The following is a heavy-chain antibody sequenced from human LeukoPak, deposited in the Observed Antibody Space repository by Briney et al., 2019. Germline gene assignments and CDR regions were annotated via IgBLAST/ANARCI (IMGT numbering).Heavy chain of an antibody. D-gene: IGHD2-21*02. J-gene: IGHJ4*02. CDR2: INPSGGST. CDR3: ARGLCGGDCYSDY. V-gene: IGHV1-46*01. Sequence: RASVKVSCKASGGTFSSYTISWVRQAPGQGLEWMGIINPSGGSTSYAQKFQGRVTMTRDTSTSTVYMELSSLRSEDTAVYYCARGLCGGDCYSDYWGQGTLVTVSS. CDR1: GGTFSSYT.